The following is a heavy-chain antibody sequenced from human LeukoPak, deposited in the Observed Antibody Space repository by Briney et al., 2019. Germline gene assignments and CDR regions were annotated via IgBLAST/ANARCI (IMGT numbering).Heavy chain of an antibody. J-gene: IGHJ4*02. CDR3: ARYYDSTGYYYFDY. Sequence: GSLRLSCAASGFTFSSYAMHWVRQAPGKGLEWVAVISYDGSNKYYADSVKGRFTISRDNSKNTLYLQMNSLRSDDTAVYYCARYYDSTGYYYFDYWGQGTLVTVSS. D-gene: IGHD3-22*01. CDR1: GFTFSSYA. V-gene: IGHV3-30*04. CDR2: ISYDGSNK.